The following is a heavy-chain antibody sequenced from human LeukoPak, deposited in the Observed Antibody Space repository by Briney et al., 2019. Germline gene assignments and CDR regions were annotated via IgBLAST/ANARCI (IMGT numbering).Heavy chain of an antibody. J-gene: IGHJ6*03. CDR1: GFTFSSYS. CDR3: ARANSKGLQWLVLGYYYYYMDV. Sequence: PGGSLRLSCAASGFTFSSYSMNWVRQAPGKGLEWVSSISGSSSYIYYGDSVKGRFTISRDNAKNSLYLQMNSLRAEDTAVYYCARANSKGLQWLVLGYYYYYMDVWGKGTTVTISS. V-gene: IGHV3-21*04. CDR2: ISGSSSYI. D-gene: IGHD6-19*01.